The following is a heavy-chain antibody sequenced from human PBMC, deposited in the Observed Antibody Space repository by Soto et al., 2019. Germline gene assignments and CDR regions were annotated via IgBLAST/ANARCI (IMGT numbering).Heavy chain of an antibody. CDR1: GYIFTGYH. Sequence: GASVKVSWKASGYIFTGYHMHWVRQAPGQGLEWMGWINPNSGGTKYAQKFQGRVTMTRDTSISTAYMELSSLRSDDTAVYYCAREGLPIYYYGMDVWGQGTTVTVSS. D-gene: IGHD4-17*01. V-gene: IGHV1-2*02. CDR2: INPNSGGT. CDR3: AREGLPIYYYGMDV. J-gene: IGHJ6*02.